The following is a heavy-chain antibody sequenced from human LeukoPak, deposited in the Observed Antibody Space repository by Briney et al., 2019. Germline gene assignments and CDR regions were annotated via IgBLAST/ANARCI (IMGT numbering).Heavy chain of an antibody. J-gene: IGHJ4*02. Sequence: GSLRLSCAASGFTFSSYAMSWVRQAPGKGLEWIGSIYYTGSTNYNPSLKSRVTISVDTSKNQFSLKLSSVTAADTAVYYCARAGMVRGGRTDYYFDYWGQGTLVTVSS. CDR2: IYYTGST. CDR3: ARAGMVRGGRTDYYFDY. V-gene: IGHV4-34*01. D-gene: IGHD3-10*01. CDR1: GFTFSSYA.